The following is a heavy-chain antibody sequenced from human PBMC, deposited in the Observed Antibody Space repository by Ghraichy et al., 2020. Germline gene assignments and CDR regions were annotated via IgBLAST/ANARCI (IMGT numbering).Heavy chain of an antibody. J-gene: IGHJ4*02. V-gene: IGHV3-23*01. CDR1: GFIFRNYA. CDR2: LSDSGYYT. Sequence: GVLNISCAGSGFIFRNYAMAWVRQAPGKGLEWVSRLSDSGYYTYYAASVKGRFTISRDNAKNTLYLQMNSLRAEDTAVYYCAREYCRGGRCYFGTGGSHFDYWGQGTLVTVSS. D-gene: IGHD2-15*01. CDR3: AREYCRGGRCYFGTGGSHFDY.